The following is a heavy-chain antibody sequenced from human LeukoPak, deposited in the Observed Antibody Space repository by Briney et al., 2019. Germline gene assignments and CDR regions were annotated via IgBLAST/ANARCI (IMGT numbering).Heavy chain of an antibody. D-gene: IGHD3-10*01. J-gene: IGHJ4*02. CDR3: AKAPMVRGAVFDY. V-gene: IGHV3-23*01. CDR1: GFTFSSYA. Sequence: GGSLRLSCAASGFTFSSYAMSWVRQAPGKGLEWVSAISGSWGSTYYADSVKGRFTISRDNSKNTLYLHRNSVRAEDRAVYYCAKAPMVRGAVFDYWGQGTLVTVSS. CDR2: ISGSWGST.